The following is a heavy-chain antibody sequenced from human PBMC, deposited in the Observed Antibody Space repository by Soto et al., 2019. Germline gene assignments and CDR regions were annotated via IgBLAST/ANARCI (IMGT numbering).Heavy chain of an antibody. D-gene: IGHD3-16*01. CDR2: VIPIFGTA. CDR3: ASGGSTVTDWTAFDI. J-gene: IGHJ3*02. Sequence: QVQLVQSGAEVKKPGSSVKLSCKASGGTFSSYAISWVRPAPGQGLEWMGGVIPIFGTANYGQNFQGRATITADESTSAAIMEQSSMRSDDLTVCSGASGGSTVTDWTAFDIWGQGTLVTVSS. CDR1: GGTFSSYA. V-gene: IGHV1-69*01.